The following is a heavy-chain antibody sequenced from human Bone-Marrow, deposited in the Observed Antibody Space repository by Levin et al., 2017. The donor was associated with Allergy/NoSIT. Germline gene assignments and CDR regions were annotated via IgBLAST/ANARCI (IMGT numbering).Heavy chain of an antibody. D-gene: IGHD2-21*01. CDR2: ITWDGSRT. V-gene: IGHV3-43*01. Sequence: ASVKVSCAASGFSFDDFAMFWVRQGPGKGLEWVSLITWDGSRTHYADSVKGRFTVSRDNGKNSLYLQMNSLKTEDTAFYYCGKASYFPYYFDSWGPGTLVSVSS. J-gene: IGHJ4*02. CDR1: GFSFDDFA. CDR3: GKASYFPYYFDS.